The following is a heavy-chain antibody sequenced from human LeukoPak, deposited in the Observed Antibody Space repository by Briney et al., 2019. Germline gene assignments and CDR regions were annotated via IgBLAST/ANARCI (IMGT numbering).Heavy chain of an antibody. J-gene: IGHJ5*02. CDR2: IYHSGIT. V-gene: IGHV4-34*01. Sequence: SETPSLTCAVYGGSFSGYSWTWIRQSPGKGLEWIGEIYHSGITKYNPFLKSRVTISVDTSNIQFSLKLTSVTAADTAVYYCVRWDFDLRAAGSFDPWGQGTLVTVSS. CDR1: GGSFSGYS. CDR3: VRWDFDLRAAGSFDP. D-gene: IGHD6-13*01.